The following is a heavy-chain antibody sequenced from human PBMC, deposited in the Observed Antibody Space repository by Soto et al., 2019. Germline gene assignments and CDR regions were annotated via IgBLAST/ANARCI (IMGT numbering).Heavy chain of an antibody. Sequence: PGGSLRLSCAASGFTFSSYSMNWVRKAPGKGLEWVSSISSSSSYIYYADSVKGRFTISRDNAKNSLYLQMNSLRAEDTAVYYCARDIYEGYYDFWSGYSEGSHFDYWGQGTLVTVSS. D-gene: IGHD3-3*01. CDR3: ARDIYEGYYDFWSGYSEGSHFDY. CDR1: GFTFSSYS. CDR2: ISSSSSYI. V-gene: IGHV3-21*01. J-gene: IGHJ4*02.